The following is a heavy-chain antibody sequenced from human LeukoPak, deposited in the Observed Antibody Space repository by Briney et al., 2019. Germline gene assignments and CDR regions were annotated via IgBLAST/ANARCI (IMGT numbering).Heavy chain of an antibody. D-gene: IGHD6-13*01. CDR1: GGSISSYY. CDR3: ARNGGYSSSWDYYYYGMDV. J-gene: IGHJ6*02. Sequence: SETLSLTCTVSGGSISSYYWNWIRQPPGKGLEWIGHIYSSGSTKYNPSLKSRVTISVDTSKNQFSLKLSSVTAADTAVYYCARNGGYSSSWDYYYYGMDVWGQGTTVTVSS. V-gene: IGHV4-59*08. CDR2: IYSSGST.